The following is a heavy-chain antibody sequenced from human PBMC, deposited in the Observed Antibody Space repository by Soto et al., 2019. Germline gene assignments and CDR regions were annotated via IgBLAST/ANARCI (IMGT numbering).Heavy chain of an antibody. CDR2: INPKNGVT. CDR3: AKEGVIAAPSSYNCMDT. CDR1: GYSFTGYY. J-gene: IGHJ5*01. V-gene: IGHV1-2*02. Sequence: ASVKVSCKASGYSFTGYYLHWVRQAPGQGLEWMGWINPKNGVTKYGQKFQGRLTMTRDASTSTAYMELSRLQSDDTAVYYCAKEGVIAAPSSYNCMDTWGHGTLVTVSS. D-gene: IGHD2-21*01.